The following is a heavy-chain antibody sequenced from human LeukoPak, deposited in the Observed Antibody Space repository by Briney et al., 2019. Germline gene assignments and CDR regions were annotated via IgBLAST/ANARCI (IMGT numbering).Heavy chain of an antibody. V-gene: IGHV3-21*01. CDR1: GFTCSSYS. D-gene: IGHD4-23*01. Sequence: GGSLRLSCAASGFTCSSYSMNWVRQAPGKGLEWVSSISSSSSYIYYADSVKGRFTISRDNAKNSLYLQMNSLRAEDTAVYYCARDRLVTVFDYWGQGTLVTVSS. CDR2: ISSSSSYI. CDR3: ARDRLVTVFDY. J-gene: IGHJ4*02.